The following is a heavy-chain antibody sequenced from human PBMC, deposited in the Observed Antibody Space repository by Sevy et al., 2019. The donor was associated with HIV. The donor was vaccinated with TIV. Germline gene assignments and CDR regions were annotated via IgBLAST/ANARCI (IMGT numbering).Heavy chain of an antibody. CDR1: GYTFTSYG. CDR3: ARDQDYYDSSGYRDFDY. J-gene: IGHJ4*02. V-gene: IGHV1-18*01. D-gene: IGHD3-22*01. Sequence: ASVKVSCKASGYTFTSYGISWVRQAPGQGLEWMGWISAYNGNTNYAQMLQGRVTMTTDTSTSTAYMELRSLRSDDTAVYYCARDQDYYDSSGYRDFDYWGQGTLVTVSS. CDR2: ISAYNGNT.